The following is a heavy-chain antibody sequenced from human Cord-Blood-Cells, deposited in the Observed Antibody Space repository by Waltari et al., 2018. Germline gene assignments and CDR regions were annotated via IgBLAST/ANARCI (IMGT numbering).Heavy chain of an antibody. J-gene: IGHJ4*02. V-gene: IGHV3-30*02. D-gene: IGHD6-6*01. CDR2: IRYDGSNK. CDR3: ASLEYSSSSTFDY. Sequence: QVQLVESGGGVVQPGGSLRLSCAASGFTFSSYGMHCVRQAPGKGLEWVAFIRYDGSNKYYADSVKGRFTISRDNSKNTLYLQMNSLRAEDTAVYYCASLEYSSSSTFDYWGQGTLVTVSS. CDR1: GFTFSSYG.